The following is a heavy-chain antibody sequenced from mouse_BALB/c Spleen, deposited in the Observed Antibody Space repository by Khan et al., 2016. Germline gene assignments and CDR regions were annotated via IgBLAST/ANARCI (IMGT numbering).Heavy chain of an antibody. CDR1: GDSITSGF. V-gene: IGHV3-8*02. Sequence: EVQLQESGPSLVKPSQTLSLTCSVTGDSITSGFWNWIRKFPGNKLEYMGYISYSGNTFYNPSLKSRISITRDTSKNQYSLQLNSVTTEDTATYYCIKYSLCYFDYWGQGTTRTVSS. J-gene: IGHJ2*01. CDR2: ISYSGNT. CDR3: IKYSLCYFDY. D-gene: IGHD2-3*01.